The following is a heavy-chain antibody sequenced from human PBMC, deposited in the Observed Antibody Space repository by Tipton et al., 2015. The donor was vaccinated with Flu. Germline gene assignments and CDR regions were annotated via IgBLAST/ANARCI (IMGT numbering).Heavy chain of an antibody. D-gene: IGHD5-18*01. CDR1: GGSISSYY. CDR2: IYNSGS. CDR3: AGQSGYGYGWGYFDY. Sequence: TLSLTCTVSGGSISSYYWSWIRQTPGKGLEWIGYIYNSGSKYNPSLHSRVTLSLDTSKNQVSLNLSSVTAADAAVYYCAGQSGYGYGWGYFDYWGPGTLVTVSS. V-gene: IGHV4-59*08. J-gene: IGHJ4*02.